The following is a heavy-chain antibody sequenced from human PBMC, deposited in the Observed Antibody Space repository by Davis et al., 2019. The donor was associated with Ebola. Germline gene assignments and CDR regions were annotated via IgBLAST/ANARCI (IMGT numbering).Heavy chain of an antibody. V-gene: IGHV1-46*01. CDR1: GYNFRTKY. J-gene: IGHJ4*01. CDR3: VIISMT. D-gene: IGHD2-21*02. Sequence: AASVKVSCKASGYNFRTKYMIWVRQAPGHGLKWMGVIDPTDGSATSAQEFQGRVTMTRDTSTSTMYLEIRSLTFEDTAVYYCVIISMTWGQGTLVTVSS. CDR2: IDPTDGSA.